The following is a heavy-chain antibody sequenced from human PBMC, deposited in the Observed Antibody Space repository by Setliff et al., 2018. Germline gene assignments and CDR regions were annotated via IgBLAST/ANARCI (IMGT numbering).Heavy chain of an antibody. CDR1: GDSIYNHF. CDR2: IYSTGST. CDR3: ARGLNSVSWTFAY. V-gene: IGHV4-4*08. D-gene: IGHD2-15*01. J-gene: IGHJ4*02. Sequence: SETLSLTCTVSGDSIYNHFWSWVRQPPGKGLEWIGYIYSTGSTNYNPSLKSRVAISIDTSENQFSLKVNSVTAADTAIYYCARGLNSVSWTFAYWGQGSLVTVSS.